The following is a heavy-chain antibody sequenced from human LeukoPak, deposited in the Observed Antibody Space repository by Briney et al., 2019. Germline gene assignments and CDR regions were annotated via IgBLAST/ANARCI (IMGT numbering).Heavy chain of an antibody. CDR1: GYTFTGYY. CDR3: ARIRMVRGARTHFDY. Sequence: GASVKVSCKASGYTFTGYYMHWVRQAPGQGLEWMGWINPNSGGTNYAQKFQGRVTMTRDTSISTAYMELNRLRSDDTAVYYCARIRMVRGARTHFDYWGQGTLVTISS. V-gene: IGHV1-2*02. D-gene: IGHD3-10*01. CDR2: INPNSGGT. J-gene: IGHJ4*02.